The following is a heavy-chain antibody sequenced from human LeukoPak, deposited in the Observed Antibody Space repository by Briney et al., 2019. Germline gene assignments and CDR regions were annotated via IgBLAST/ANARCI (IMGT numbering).Heavy chain of an antibody. CDR3: ARTNGYSPTSSDY. Sequence: VASVKVSCKASVYIFTAYYMHWVRQAPGQGLDWVGWINPNSGGTNDAQKFQGRVTMTRDTSISTAYMELSRLRSDDTAVYYCARTNGYSPTSSDYWGQGTQVTVSS. D-gene: IGHD5-18*01. V-gene: IGHV1-2*02. CDR1: VYIFTAYY. CDR2: INPNSGGT. J-gene: IGHJ4*02.